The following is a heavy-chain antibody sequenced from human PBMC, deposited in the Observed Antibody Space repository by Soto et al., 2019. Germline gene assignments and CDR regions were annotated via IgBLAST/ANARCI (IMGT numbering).Heavy chain of an antibody. Sequence: EVQLVESGGGLIQPGGSLRLSCAASGFTVSSNYMSWVRQAPGKGLEWVSVIYSGGSTYYADSVKGRFTISRDNSKNTLYLQMNSLRAEVTAVYYCAWLIAPLGHYGMDVWGQGTTVTVSS. D-gene: IGHD6-19*01. CDR3: AWLIAPLGHYGMDV. CDR2: IYSGGST. CDR1: GFTVSSNY. J-gene: IGHJ6*02. V-gene: IGHV3-53*01.